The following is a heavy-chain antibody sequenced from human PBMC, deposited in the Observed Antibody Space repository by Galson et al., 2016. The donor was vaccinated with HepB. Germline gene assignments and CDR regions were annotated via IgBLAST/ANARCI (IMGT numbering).Heavy chain of an antibody. Sequence: SLRLSCAASGFTFSRYTMHWVRQAPGKGLEWVAVISYDGSDKDYADSVKGRFTISRDNSKNTLYLQMNSLRAEDTAVYYCARGAFIVATLEVAFDYWGQGTLVTVSS. D-gene: IGHD5-12*01. CDR2: ISYDGSDK. CDR3: ARGAFIVATLEVAFDY. CDR1: GFTFSRYT. J-gene: IGHJ4*02. V-gene: IGHV3-30-3*01.